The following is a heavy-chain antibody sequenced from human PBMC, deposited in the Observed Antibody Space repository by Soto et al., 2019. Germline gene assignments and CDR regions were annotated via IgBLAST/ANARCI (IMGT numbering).Heavy chain of an antibody. CDR1: GDSITSGVHY. J-gene: IGHJ4*02. V-gene: IGHV4-31*03. CDR2: IFYSGIS. Sequence: QVQLQESGPGLVKPSQTLSVTCTVSGDSITSGVHYWSWIRQHPGKGLEWIGYIFYSGISYYNPSLRSRVTISVDTFKNQFSLTLSSVTAADTAVYYCARDRILLTFGGASGERGIDSWGQRTLVTVSS. CDR3: ARDRILLTFGGASGERGIDS. D-gene: IGHD3-16*01.